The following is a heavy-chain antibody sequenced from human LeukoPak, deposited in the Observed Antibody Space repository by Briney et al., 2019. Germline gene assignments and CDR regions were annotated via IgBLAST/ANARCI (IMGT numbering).Heavy chain of an antibody. CDR1: GFTFSSYA. V-gene: IGHV3-23*01. Sequence: GGSLRLSCAASGFTFSSYAMSWVRQAPGKGLEWVSAISGSGGSTYYADSVKGRFTISRDNSKNTLYLQMNSLRAEDTAVYYCAKDLGYYDSSGYYFDYWGQGTLVTVSS. J-gene: IGHJ4*02. CDR2: ISGSGGST. CDR3: AKDLGYYDSSGYYFDY. D-gene: IGHD3-22*01.